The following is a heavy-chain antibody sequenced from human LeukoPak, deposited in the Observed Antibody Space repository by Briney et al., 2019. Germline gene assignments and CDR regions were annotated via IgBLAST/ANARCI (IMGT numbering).Heavy chain of an antibody. D-gene: IGHD3-3*01. V-gene: IGHV4-34*01. CDR2: INHSGST. Sequence: SETLSLTCAVYGGSFSGYYWSWIRQPPGKGLEWIGEINHSGSTNYNPSLKSRVTISVDTSKNQFSLKLSSVTAADTAVYYCARVGLGFWSGSGYYYYGMDVWGQGTTATVSS. CDR3: ARVGLGFWSGSGYYYYGMDV. J-gene: IGHJ6*02. CDR1: GGSFSGYY.